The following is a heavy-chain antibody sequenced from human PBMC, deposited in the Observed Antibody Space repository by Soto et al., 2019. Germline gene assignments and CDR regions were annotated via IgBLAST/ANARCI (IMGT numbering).Heavy chain of an antibody. J-gene: IGHJ6*02. CDR2: IYPGDSDT. Sequence: GESLKISCKGSGYTFNTNWIGWVRQMPGKGLEWMGIIYPGDSDTRYSPSFQGQVTISADKSISTAYLQWSSLKASDTAMYYCARQVAHGYYFYGMDVWGQGTTVTVSS. CDR3: ARQVAHGYYFYGMDV. V-gene: IGHV5-51*01. CDR1: GYTFNTNW. D-gene: IGHD5-12*01.